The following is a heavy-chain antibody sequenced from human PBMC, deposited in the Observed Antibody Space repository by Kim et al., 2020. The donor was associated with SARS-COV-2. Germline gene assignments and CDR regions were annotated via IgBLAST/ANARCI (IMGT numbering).Heavy chain of an antibody. CDR1: GFTFSSYA. V-gene: IGHV3-30*04. CDR3: ARGAGYQLLFGWSWAFDI. CDR2: ISYDGSNK. D-gene: IGHD2-2*01. Sequence: GGSLRLSCAASGFTFSSYAMHWVRQAPGKGLEWVAVISYDGSNKYYADSVKGRFTISRDNSKNTLYLQMNSLRAEDTAVYYCARGAGYQLLFGWSWAFDIWGQGTMVTVSS. J-gene: IGHJ3*02.